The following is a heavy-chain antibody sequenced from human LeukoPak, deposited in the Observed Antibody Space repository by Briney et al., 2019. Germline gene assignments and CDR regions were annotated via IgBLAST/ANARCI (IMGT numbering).Heavy chain of an antibody. Sequence: SVKVSCKASGGTFSSYAISWVRQAPGQGLEWMGRIIPILGIANYAQMFQGRVTITADKSTSTAYMELRSLRSDDTAVYYCARCDSSGYCHNYFDYWGQGTLVTVSS. CDR3: ARCDSSGYCHNYFDY. D-gene: IGHD3-22*01. V-gene: IGHV1-69*04. J-gene: IGHJ4*02. CDR2: IIPILGIA. CDR1: GGTFSSYA.